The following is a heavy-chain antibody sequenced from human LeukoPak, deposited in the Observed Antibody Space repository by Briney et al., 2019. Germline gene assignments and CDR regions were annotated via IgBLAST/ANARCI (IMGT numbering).Heavy chain of an antibody. J-gene: IGHJ4*02. D-gene: IGHD1-26*01. V-gene: IGHV3-66*01. CDR3: ARNSGSYYTPFGY. CDR2: IYSGGST. CDR1: GFTVSSNY. Sequence: PGGSLRLSCAASGFTVSSNYMSWVRQAPGKGLEWVSVIYSGGSTYYADSVKGRFTISRDNSKNTLYLQMNSLRAEDTAVYYCARNSGSYYTPFGYWGQGTLVTVSS.